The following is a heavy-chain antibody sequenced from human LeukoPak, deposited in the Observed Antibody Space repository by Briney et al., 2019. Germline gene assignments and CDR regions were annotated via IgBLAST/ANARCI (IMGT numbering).Heavy chain of an antibody. CDR1: GGTFSSYA. V-gene: IGHV1-69*13. Sequence: SVKVSCKASGGTFSSYAISWVRQAPGQGLEWMGGIIPIFGTANYAQKFQGRVTITADESTSTAYMELSSLRSEDTAVYYCARGLYDYVWGSYRSFDYWGQGTLVTVSS. J-gene: IGHJ4*02. D-gene: IGHD3-16*02. CDR2: IIPIFGTA. CDR3: ARGLYDYVWGSYRSFDY.